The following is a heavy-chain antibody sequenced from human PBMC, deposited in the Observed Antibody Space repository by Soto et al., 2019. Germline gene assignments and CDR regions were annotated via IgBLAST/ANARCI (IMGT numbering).Heavy chain of an antibody. J-gene: IGHJ4*02. D-gene: IGHD1-26*01. CDR3: ARDRLGATGDY. CDR1: GYTFTSYG. Sequence: ASVKVSCKASGYTFTSYGISWVRQAPGQGLEWMGWISAYNANTNYAQKLQGRVTMTTDTSTSTSYMELRSLRSDDTAVYFCARDRLGATGDYWGQGTLVTVSS. CDR2: ISAYNANT. V-gene: IGHV1-18*01.